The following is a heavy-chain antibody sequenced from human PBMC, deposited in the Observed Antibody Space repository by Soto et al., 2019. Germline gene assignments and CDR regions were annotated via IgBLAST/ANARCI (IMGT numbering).Heavy chain of an antibody. CDR3: ARDPTRGEPRYGMDV. J-gene: IGHJ6*02. CDR2: IYYSGST. CDR1: GGSISSYY. Sequence: SETLSLTCTVSGGSISSYYWNWIRQPPGKGLEWIGYIYYSGSTNNNPSLKSRVTISVDTSKNQFSLKLRSVTAADTAVYYCARDPTRGEPRYGMDVWGQGTTVTVSS. D-gene: IGHD3-16*01. V-gene: IGHV4-59*01.